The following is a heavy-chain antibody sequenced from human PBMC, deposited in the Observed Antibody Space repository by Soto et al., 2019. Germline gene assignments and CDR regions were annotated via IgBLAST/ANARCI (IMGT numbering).Heavy chain of an antibody. CDR3: ARGTRGSSAYYYERRAERLDD. D-gene: IGHD3-22*01. J-gene: IGHJ4*02. V-gene: IGHV4-34*01. CDR2: INHSGTT. CDR1: GWSFSGYY. Sequence: SETLSLTCAFYGWSFSGYYWTWIRQPPGKVLEWIGEINHSGTTKYNPSLESRVTISADTSKNQFSLRLTSVTAADTAVYYCARGTRGSSAYYYERRAERLDDWGQGELVSGTS.